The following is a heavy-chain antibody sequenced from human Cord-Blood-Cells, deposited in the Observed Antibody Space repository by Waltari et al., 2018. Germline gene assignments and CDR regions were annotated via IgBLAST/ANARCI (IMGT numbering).Heavy chain of an antibody. Sequence: QVQLVQSGAEVKKPGSSVKVSCKASGGTFSSYAISWVRQAPGQGLEWMGGIIPILCTANCAQKFQGRVTITADESTSTAYMELSSLRSEDTAVYYCAREGAGTHAFDIWGQGTWSPSLQ. CDR3: AREGAGTHAFDI. CDR2: IIPILCTA. D-gene: IGHD1-1*01. CDR1: GGTFSSYA. V-gene: IGHV1-69*01. J-gene: IGHJ3*02.